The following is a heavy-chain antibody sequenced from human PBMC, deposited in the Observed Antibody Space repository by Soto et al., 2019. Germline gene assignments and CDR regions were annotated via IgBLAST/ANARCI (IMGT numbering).Heavy chain of an antibody. Sequence: PGGSLRLSCAASGFTFSSYAMHWVRQAPGKGLEWVAVISYDGSNKYYADSVKGRFTISRDNSKNTLYLQMNSLRAEDTAVYYCAREYSGSYYPNFDYWGQGTLVTVSS. CDR2: ISYDGSNK. CDR3: AREYSGSYYPNFDY. J-gene: IGHJ4*02. CDR1: GFTFSSYA. V-gene: IGHV3-30-3*01. D-gene: IGHD1-26*01.